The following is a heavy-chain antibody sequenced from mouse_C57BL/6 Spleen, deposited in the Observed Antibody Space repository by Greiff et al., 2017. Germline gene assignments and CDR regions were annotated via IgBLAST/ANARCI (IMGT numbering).Heavy chain of an antibody. CDR3: ARYDYDGADAMDY. J-gene: IGHJ4*01. CDR2: ISSGGSYT. CDR1: GFTFSSYG. D-gene: IGHD2-4*01. Sequence: EVKLVESGGDLVKPGGSLKLSCAASGFTFSSYGMSWVRQTPDKRLEWVATISSGGSYTYYPDSVKGRFTISRDNAKNTLYLQMSSLKSEDTAMYYCARYDYDGADAMDYWGQGTSVTVSS. V-gene: IGHV5-6*01.